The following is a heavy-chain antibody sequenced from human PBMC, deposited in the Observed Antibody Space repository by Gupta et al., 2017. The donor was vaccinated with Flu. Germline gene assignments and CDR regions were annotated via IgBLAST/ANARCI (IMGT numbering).Heavy chain of an antibody. D-gene: IGHD2-2*01. J-gene: IGHJ6*04. CDR3: AREPYAYDHLDV. Sequence: EVQPVESGGGMVNPGGSLRLACTGSGFLFNPHSFNWFRRAHGKGLEWVGSRSTTERYTDYADGVKGRFSINRDNAQNSSYLQMTSLTDEDTAVYYCAREPYAYDHLDVWGKGTTVTVSS. CDR1: GFLFNPHS. CDR2: RSTTERYT. V-gene: IGHV3-21*04.